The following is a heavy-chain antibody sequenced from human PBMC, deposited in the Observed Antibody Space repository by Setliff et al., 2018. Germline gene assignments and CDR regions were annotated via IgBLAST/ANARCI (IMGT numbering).Heavy chain of an antibody. CDR2: IYIRGGT. V-gene: IGHV4-61*02. J-gene: IGHJ5*02. Sequence: PSETLSLTCTVSGGSITNENSWWAWIRQPAGKRPEWLGLIYIRGGTDYNPSLKSRVTISLDTSRNQFSLNLTSVTAADTAVYYCAVDHVTNIAESGYGYTRIDPWSQGIPVTVSS. CDR1: GGSITNENSW. CDR3: AVDHVTNIAESGYGYTRIDP. D-gene: IGHD6-19*01.